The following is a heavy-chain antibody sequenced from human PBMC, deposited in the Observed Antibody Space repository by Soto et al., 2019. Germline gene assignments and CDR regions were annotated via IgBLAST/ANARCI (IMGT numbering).Heavy chain of an antibody. CDR3: AKVRRPDTAMVTRYYYYGMDV. V-gene: IGHV3-23*01. Sequence: GGSLRLSCAASGFTLSSYAMSWVRQAPGKGLEWVSAISGSGGSTYYAESVKGRFTNSRDNSKNTLYLQMISLRAEDTALYYCAKVRRPDTAMVTRYYYYGMDVWGQGTTVTVSS. J-gene: IGHJ6*02. D-gene: IGHD5-18*01. CDR1: GFTLSSYA. CDR2: ISGSGGST.